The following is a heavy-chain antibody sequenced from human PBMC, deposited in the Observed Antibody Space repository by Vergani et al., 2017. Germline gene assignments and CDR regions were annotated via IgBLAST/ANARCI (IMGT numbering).Heavy chain of an antibody. CDR3: ARASGSYLEGFDY. V-gene: IGHV4-61*02. D-gene: IGHD1-26*01. Sequence: QLQLQESGPGLVKPSETLSLTCTVSGGSISSSSYYWSWIRQPAGKGLEWIGRIYTSGSTNYNPSLKSRVTISVDTSKNQFSLKLSSVTAADTAVYYCARASGSYLEGFDYWGQGTLVTVSS. CDR2: IYTSGST. J-gene: IGHJ4*02. CDR1: GGSISSSSYY.